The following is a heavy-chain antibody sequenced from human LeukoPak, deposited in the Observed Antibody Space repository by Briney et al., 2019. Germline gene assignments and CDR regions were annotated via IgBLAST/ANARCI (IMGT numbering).Heavy chain of an antibody. CDR3: TREDNWYFDL. CDR2: VSTDSAYT. J-gene: IGHJ2*01. V-gene: IGHV3-11*05. Sequence: KTSETLSLTCAAYGGSFSGYYMTCIRQAPGKGLEWLSYVSTDSAYTNYAGSVKGRFTISRDNAKSSLYLQLNSLTAEDTAVYYCTREDNWYFDLWGRGTLVTVSS. CDR1: GGSFSGYY.